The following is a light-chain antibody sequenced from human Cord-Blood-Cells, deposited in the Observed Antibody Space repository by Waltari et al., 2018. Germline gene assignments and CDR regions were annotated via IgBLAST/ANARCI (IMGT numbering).Light chain of an antibody. J-gene: IGLJ1*01. V-gene: IGLV1-51*01. CDR2: DNK. CDR3: GTWDSSLSAYV. CDR1: SSNIGNNY. Sequence: QSVLTQPPSVSAAPGQKVTISCSGRSSNIGNNYVSWYQQLPGTAPKLLIYDNKKRPSGIPDRFAGSKSGTSATLGITGLQTGDEADYYCGTWDSSLSAYVFGTGTKVTVL.